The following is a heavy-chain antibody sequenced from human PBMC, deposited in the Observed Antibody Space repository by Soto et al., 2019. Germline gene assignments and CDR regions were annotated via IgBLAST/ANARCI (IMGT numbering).Heavy chain of an antibody. CDR1: GFTFSSYW. D-gene: IGHD3-22*01. CDR3: ARDYYDSSGYYPTGLDY. CDR2: IKQDGSEK. V-gene: IGHV3-7*03. J-gene: IGHJ4*02. Sequence: GGSLRLCCAASGFTFSSYWMSWVRQAPGKGLEWVANIKQDGSEKYYVDSVKGRFTISRDNAKNSLYLQMNSLRAEDTAVYYCARDYYDSSGYYPTGLDYWGQGTLVTVSS.